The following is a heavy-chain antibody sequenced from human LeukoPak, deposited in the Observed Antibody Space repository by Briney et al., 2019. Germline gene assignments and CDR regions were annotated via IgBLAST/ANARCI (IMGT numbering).Heavy chain of an antibody. D-gene: IGHD2-2*01. CDR3: ASSEGYCSSTNCRNWFDP. CDR2: IYHSGRT. Sequence: SETLSLTCGVSGGSISSGDHSWSWIRQPPGEGLEWVGYIYHSGRTYYNPSLKSRVTISVDRSNNQLSLKLSSETAADTAVYYCASSEGYCSSTNCRNWFDPWGQGILVTVSS. J-gene: IGHJ5*02. V-gene: IGHV4-30-2*01. CDR1: GGSISSGDHS.